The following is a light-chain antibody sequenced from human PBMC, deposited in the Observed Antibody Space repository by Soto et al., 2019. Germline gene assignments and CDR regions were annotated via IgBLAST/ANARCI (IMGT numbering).Light chain of an antibody. CDR2: DVS. CDR3: SSYTSSSTV. CDR1: SSDVGGYNY. J-gene: IGLJ1*01. Sequence: QSVLTQPASVSGSHGQASPISCTGTSSDVGGYNYVSWYQQHPGKAPKLMIYDVSNRPSGVSNRFSGSKSGNTASLTISGLQAEDKADYYCSSYTSSSTVFGTGTKVTVL. V-gene: IGLV2-14*03.